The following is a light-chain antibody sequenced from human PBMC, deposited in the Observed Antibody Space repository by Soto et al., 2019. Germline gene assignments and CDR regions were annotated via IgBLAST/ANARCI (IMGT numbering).Light chain of an antibody. J-gene: IGLJ1*01. V-gene: IGLV2-14*01. CDR3: SSYTSSSTPYV. Sequence: QSVLPQPASVSGSPGQSITISFTVTSSDVGGYNYVSWYQQHPGKAPKLMIYEVSNRPSGVSNRFSGSKSGNTASLTISGLQAEDEADYYCSSYTSSSTPYVFGTGTKVTVL. CDR2: EVS. CDR1: SSDVGGYNY.